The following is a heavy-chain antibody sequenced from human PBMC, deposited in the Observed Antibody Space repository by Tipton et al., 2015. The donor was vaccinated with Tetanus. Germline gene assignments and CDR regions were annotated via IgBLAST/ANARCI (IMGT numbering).Heavy chain of an antibody. Sequence: SLRLSCAASGFTFNYYTMNWVRQAPGKGLEWVSAIGRSGSESVTYYADSLKGRITISRDNAKNSVYLQMNGLRVEDTAVYYCARDPLGDSDDTLDYWGQGVLVTVSS. CDR3: ARDPLGDSDDTLDY. CDR2: IGRSGSESVT. J-gene: IGHJ4*02. CDR1: GFTFNYYT. V-gene: IGHV3-21*01. D-gene: IGHD1-26*01.